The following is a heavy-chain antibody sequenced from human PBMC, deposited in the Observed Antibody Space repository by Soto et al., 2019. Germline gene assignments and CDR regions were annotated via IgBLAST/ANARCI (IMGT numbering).Heavy chain of an antibody. CDR3: ARGKSLSLTWSCDY. Sequence: EVQLVESGGGFVQPGGSLRLSCAASGFSFSDHYMDWVRQAPGKGLEWIARTRNKANSYTTEYAASVRGRFTISRDDSEDSMYLQMNSLKTEDTAVYYCARGKSLSLTWSCDYWGRGTLVTVSS. CDR1: GFSFSDHY. V-gene: IGHV3-72*01. J-gene: IGHJ4*02. CDR2: TRNKANSYTT. D-gene: IGHD3-10*01.